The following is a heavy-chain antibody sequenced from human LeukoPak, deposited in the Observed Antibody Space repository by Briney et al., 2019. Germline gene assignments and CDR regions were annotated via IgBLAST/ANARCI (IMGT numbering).Heavy chain of an antibody. CDR2: INHSGST. CDR1: GGSFSGYY. CDR3: ASGCQLPYY. V-gene: IGHV4-34*01. D-gene: IGHD2-2*01. Sequence: PSETLSLTCAVYGGSFSGYYWSWIRQPPGKGLEWIGEINHSGSTNYNPSLKSRVTISVDTSKNQFSLKLSSVTAADTAVYYCASGCQLPYYWGQGTLVTVSS. J-gene: IGHJ4*02.